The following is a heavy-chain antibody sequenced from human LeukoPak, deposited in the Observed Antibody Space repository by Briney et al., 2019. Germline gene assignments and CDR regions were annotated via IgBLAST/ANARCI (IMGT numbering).Heavy chain of an antibody. Sequence: ASVKASCKASGYTFASYAMNWVRQAPGQRLEWMGWINTNTGNPTYAQGFTGRFVFSLDTSVSTAYLQISSLKAEDTAVYYCARDQSSSWSSYYYMDVWGKGTTVTVSS. CDR1: GYTFASYA. V-gene: IGHV7-4-1*02. J-gene: IGHJ6*03. CDR3: ARDQSSSWSSYYYMDV. D-gene: IGHD6-6*01. CDR2: INTNTGNP.